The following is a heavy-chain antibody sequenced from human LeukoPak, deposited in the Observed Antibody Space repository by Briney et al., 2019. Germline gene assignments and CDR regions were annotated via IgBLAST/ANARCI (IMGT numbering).Heavy chain of an antibody. V-gene: IGHV3-30*03. Sequence: GGSLRLSCAASGFTFSSYGMHWVRQAPGKGLEWVAVISYDGSNKYYADSVKGRFTISRDNSKNTLYLQMNSLRAEDTAVYYCARTNYDYVWGGYRYSHPPPSHFDYWGQGTLVTVSS. CDR3: ARTNYDYVWGGYRYSHPPPSHFDY. CDR1: GFTFSSYG. J-gene: IGHJ4*02. CDR2: ISYDGSNK. D-gene: IGHD3-16*02.